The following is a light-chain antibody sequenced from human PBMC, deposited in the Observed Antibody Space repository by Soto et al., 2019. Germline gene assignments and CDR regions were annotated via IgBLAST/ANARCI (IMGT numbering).Light chain of an antibody. CDR3: QQYGSSSLT. V-gene: IGKV3-20*01. J-gene: IGKJ4*01. CDR2: GAS. Sequence: EGVFKPAPGTLFLSPGGRAPLSCRASQSVSSSYLAWYQQKPGQAPRLLTYGASSRATGIPDRFSGSGSGTDFTLTISRLEPEDFAVYYCQQYGSSSLTFGGGTKVDIK. CDR1: QSVSSSY.